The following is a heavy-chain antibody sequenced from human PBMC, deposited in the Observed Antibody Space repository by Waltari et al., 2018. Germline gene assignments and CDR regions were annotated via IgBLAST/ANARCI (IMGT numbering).Heavy chain of an antibody. Sequence: QVQLQESGPGLEKPSETLSLTCTVSGGSISSHYRRWSRQPPGKGLEWIGYIYSSGSTNYNPSLKSRVTISVDTSKNQFSLKLSSVTAADTAVYYCARHDYGDLTPDYWGQGTLVTVSS. V-gene: IGHV4-59*11. CDR1: GGSISSHY. D-gene: IGHD4-17*01. CDR2: IYSSGST. CDR3: ARHDYGDLTPDY. J-gene: IGHJ4*02.